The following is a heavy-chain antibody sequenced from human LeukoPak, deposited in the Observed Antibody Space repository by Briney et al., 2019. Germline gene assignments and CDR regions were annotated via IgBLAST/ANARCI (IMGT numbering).Heavy chain of an antibody. CDR1: GGSFSGYY. J-gene: IGHJ6*02. V-gene: IGHV4-34*01. D-gene: IGHD3-22*01. CDR2: INHSGST. CDR3: ASLNYYDSSGYYRGMDV. Sequence: SETLSLTCAVYGGSFSGYYWSWIRQPPGKGLEWIGEINHSGSTNYNPSLKSRVTISVDTSKNQSSLKLSSVTAADTAVYYCASLNYYDSSGYYRGMDVWGQGTTVTVSS.